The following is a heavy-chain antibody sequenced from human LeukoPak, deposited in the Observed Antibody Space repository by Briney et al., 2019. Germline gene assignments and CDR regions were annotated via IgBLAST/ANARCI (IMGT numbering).Heavy chain of an antibody. J-gene: IGHJ3*02. CDR1: GFTFSSYW. V-gene: IGHV3-7*03. CDR3: ARGGDILTGYYNIRAFDI. CDR2: IKQDGSEK. Sequence: GGSLRLSCAASGFTFSSYWMSWVRQAPGKGLEWVANIKQDGSEKYYADSVKGRFTISRDNAKNSLYLQMNSLRAEDTAVYYCARGGDILTGYYNIRAFDIWGQGTMVTVSS. D-gene: IGHD3-9*01.